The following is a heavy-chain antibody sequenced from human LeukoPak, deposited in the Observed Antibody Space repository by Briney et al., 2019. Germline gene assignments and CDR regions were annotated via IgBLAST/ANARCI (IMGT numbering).Heavy chain of an antibody. Sequence: GGSLRLSCAASGFTFTNYAMTWVRQAPGKGLEWVSAICGDGGNRYYADSVKGRFTISRDSSKNTLYLQMNSLRAEDTALYYCAKGGEGDLHSSGYYPHYFDYWGQGTLVSVSS. J-gene: IGHJ4*02. D-gene: IGHD3-22*01. CDR3: AKGGEGDLHSSGYYPHYFDY. V-gene: IGHV3-23*01. CDR1: GFTFTNYA. CDR2: ICGDGGNR.